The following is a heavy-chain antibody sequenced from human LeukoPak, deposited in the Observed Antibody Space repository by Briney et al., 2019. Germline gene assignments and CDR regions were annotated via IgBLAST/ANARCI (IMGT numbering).Heavy chain of an antibody. CDR1: GFAFSVYA. D-gene: IGHD6-19*01. CDR3: AKPISGGLAVTADWFHL. J-gene: IGHJ5*01. Sequence: GGSLRLSCTASGFAFSVYAMNWLRQPPGKGLEWVSTINANSGTTSYAASVRGRFTISRDNSKNTLYLQLNTLRADDTATYYCAKPISGGLAVTADWFHLWGQGTLVGVSS. CDR2: INANSGTT. V-gene: IGHV3-23*01.